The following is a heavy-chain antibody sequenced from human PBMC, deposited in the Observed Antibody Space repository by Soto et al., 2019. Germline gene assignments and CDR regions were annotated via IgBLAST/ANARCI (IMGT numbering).Heavy chain of an antibody. V-gene: IGHV4-61*01. CDR2: IFFLGST. CDR1: GGSIGNSTYY. D-gene: IGHD6-13*01. CDR3: ARQFYPAAAEYYFDH. J-gene: IGHJ4*02. Sequence: PSETLSLTCTVTGGSIGNSTYYWNWIRHLPGKGLEWIGYIFFLGSTNYNPSLKSRVTISVDTSKNQFSLKLRSVTTTDTAVYYCARQFYPAAAEYYFDHWGQGTPVTVSS.